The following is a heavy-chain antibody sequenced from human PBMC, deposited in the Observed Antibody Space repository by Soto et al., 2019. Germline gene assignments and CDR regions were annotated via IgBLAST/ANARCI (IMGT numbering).Heavy chain of an antibody. CDR3: ARDDILTGYSYYYYGMDV. V-gene: IGHV1-3*01. J-gene: IGHJ6*02. D-gene: IGHD3-9*01. Sequence: GASVKVSCKASGYTFTSYAMHWVRQAPGQRLEWMGWINAGNGNTKYSQKFQGRVAITRDTSASTAYMELSSLRSEDTAVYYCARDDILTGYSYYYYGMDVWGQGTTVTVSS. CDR1: GYTFTSYA. CDR2: INAGNGNT.